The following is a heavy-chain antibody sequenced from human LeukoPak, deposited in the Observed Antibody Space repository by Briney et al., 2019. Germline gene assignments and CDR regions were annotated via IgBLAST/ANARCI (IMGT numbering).Heavy chain of an antibody. CDR2: INSDGSST. V-gene: IGHV3-74*01. Sequence: GGSLRLSCAASGFTFSSYWMHWVRQAPGKGLVWVSRINSDGSSTSYADSVKGRFTISRDNAKNTLYLQMNSLRAEDTAVYYCAKDSPRGWPDYWGQGTLVTVSS. CDR1: GFTFSSYW. J-gene: IGHJ4*02. D-gene: IGHD3-10*01. CDR3: AKDSPRGWPDY.